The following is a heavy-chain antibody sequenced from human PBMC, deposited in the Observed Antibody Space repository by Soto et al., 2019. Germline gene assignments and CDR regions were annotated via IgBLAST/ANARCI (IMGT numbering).Heavy chain of an antibody. D-gene: IGHD1-26*01. CDR3: ARENSGTYPGTFEY. V-gene: IGHV3-30*02. Sequence: PGGSLRLSCAASGFTFNIYGMHWVLQAPGKGLEWVTFIQYDGSVEYYADSVKGRFTVSRDNSKNMVYLQMNSLRAEDTGIYYCARENSGTYPGTFEYWGQGTLVTVSS. CDR1: GFTFNIYG. J-gene: IGHJ4*02. CDR2: IQYDGSVE.